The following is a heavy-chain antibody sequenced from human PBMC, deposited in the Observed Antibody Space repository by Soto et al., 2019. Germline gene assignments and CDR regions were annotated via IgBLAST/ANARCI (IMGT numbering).Heavy chain of an antibody. V-gene: IGHV1-69*08. CDR3: ARGLGGRMDD. J-gene: IGHJ6*02. D-gene: IGHD3-16*01. Sequence: QVQLVQSGAEVKKPGSSLRVSCKASGTLFSSYTISWVRQAPGQGLEWMGRIIPILGEPNSAQKFQDRVTLTADKATNTAYMDLNSLRLEDTAVYYCARGLGGRMDDWGQGTTVTVSS. CDR2: IIPILGEP. CDR1: GTLFSSYT.